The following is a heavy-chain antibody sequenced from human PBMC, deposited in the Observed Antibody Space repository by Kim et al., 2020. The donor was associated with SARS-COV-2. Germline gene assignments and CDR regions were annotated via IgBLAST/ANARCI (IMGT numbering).Heavy chain of an antibody. CDR3: VRDRDMDRTTYLPLFDH. Sequence: VKGRFTISRDNAMNTLYLQMNSLRAEDTAVYYCVRDRDMDRTTYLPLFDHWGQGALVTISS. J-gene: IGHJ5*02. V-gene: IGHV3-74*01. D-gene: IGHD2-2*03.